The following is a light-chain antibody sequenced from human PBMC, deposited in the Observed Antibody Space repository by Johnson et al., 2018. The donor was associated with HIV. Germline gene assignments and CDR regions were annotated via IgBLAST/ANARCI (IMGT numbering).Light chain of an antibody. J-gene: IGLJ1*01. CDR1: SSNIGKNY. CDR2: QNN. Sequence: QSVLTQPPSVSAAPGQRVTISCSGSSSNIGKNYVSWYQQLPGTAPKLLIYQNNKRPSGIPDRFSGSKTGTAATLAISGLPAADEADYYCAAWDDSLNGRYVFGTGTKVTVL. V-gene: IGLV1-51*02. CDR3: AAWDDSLNGRYV.